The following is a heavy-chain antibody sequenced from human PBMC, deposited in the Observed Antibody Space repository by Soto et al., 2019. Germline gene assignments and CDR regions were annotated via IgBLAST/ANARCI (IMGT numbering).Heavy chain of an antibody. J-gene: IGHJ6*02. CDR3: ATFMVRGVNYYGMDV. D-gene: IGHD3-10*01. CDR2: IYHSGST. Sequence: SETLSLTCAVSGGSISSSNWWSWVRQPPGKGLEWIGEIYHSGSTNYNPSLKSRVTISVDKSKNQFSLKLSSVTAADTAVYYCATFMVRGVNYYGMDVWGQGTTITVSS. CDR1: GGSISSSNW. V-gene: IGHV4-4*02.